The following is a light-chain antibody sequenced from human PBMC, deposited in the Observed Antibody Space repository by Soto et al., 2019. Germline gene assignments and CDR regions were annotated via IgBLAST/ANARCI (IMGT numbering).Light chain of an antibody. J-gene: IGKJ1*01. V-gene: IGKV3-20*01. Sequence: DIVLTQSPGTLSSSPGERATLSCRASERVSSDYLAWYQQRPGQDPRLLIYAASNRARGIPDRFGGSGAGTDFTLTVSRLEHEDFAVYYYQQYGSAPWTFGQGTNV. CDR1: ERVSSDY. CDR2: AAS. CDR3: QQYGSAPWT.